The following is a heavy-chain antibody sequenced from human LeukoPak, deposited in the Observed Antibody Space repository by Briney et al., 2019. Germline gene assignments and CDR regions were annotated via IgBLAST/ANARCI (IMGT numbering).Heavy chain of an antibody. J-gene: IGHJ4*02. D-gene: IGHD3-9*01. V-gene: IGHV1-69*13. CDR1: GGTFSSYA. CDR2: IIPIFGTA. Sequence: ASVKVSCKASGGTFSSYAISWVRQAPGRGLEWMGGIIPIFGTANYAQKFQGKVTITADESTSTAYMELSSLRSEDTAVYYCARDGQILTGYMTFDYWGQGTLVTVSS. CDR3: ARDGQILTGYMTFDY.